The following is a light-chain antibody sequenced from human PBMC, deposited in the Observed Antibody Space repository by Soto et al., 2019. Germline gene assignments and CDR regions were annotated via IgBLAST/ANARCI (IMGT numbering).Light chain of an antibody. J-gene: IGKJ4*01. CDR3: QQYDSSPLT. Sequence: EIVLTQSPGTLSLSPGERATLSCRASQSVSSSYLAWYQQKPGQAPRLLIDGASSRATGIPDRFSGSGSGTDFTLTISRLDPEDFAVYYCQQYDSSPLTFGGGTKVEIK. V-gene: IGKV3-20*01. CDR2: GAS. CDR1: QSVSSSY.